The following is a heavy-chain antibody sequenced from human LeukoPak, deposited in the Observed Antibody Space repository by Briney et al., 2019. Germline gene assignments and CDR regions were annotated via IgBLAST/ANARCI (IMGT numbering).Heavy chain of an antibody. CDR1: GFTFSSYA. CDR3: ARGGSGYDSHYYAMDV. D-gene: IGHD5-12*01. V-gene: IGHV3-30*04. Sequence: PAKSLRLSCAASGFTFSSYAMHWVRQAPGKGLEWVTLISYDGSNKYYADSAKGRFTISRDNSKNTLYLQMNSLRAEDTAVYYCARGGSGYDSHYYAMDVWGQGTTVTVSS. J-gene: IGHJ6*02. CDR2: ISYDGSNK.